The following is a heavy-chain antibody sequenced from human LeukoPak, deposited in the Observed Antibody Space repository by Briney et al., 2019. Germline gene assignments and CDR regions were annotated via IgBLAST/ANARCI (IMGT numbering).Heavy chain of an antibody. V-gene: IGHV3-30*07. CDR1: GLTFSSYA. D-gene: IGHD1-7*01. CDR3: AKAPRLELRNYMDV. J-gene: IGHJ6*03. Sequence: GGSLRLSCAASGLTFSSYAMHWVRQAPGKGLEWVAVISYDGSNKYYADSVKGRFTISRDNSKNTLYLQMNSLRAEDTAVYYCAKAPRLELRNYMDVWGKGTTVTVSS. CDR2: ISYDGSNK.